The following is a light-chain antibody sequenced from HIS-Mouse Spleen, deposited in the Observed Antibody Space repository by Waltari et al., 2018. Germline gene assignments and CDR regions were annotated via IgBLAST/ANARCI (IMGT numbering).Light chain of an antibody. V-gene: IGLV3-27*01. CDR3: YSAADNSGV. CDR1: VLAKKY. Sequence: SYELTQPSSVSVSPGQTARITYSGDVLAKKYARWFQQKPGQAPVMVIYKDSERPSGIPERFSGSSSGTTVTLTISGAQVEDEADYYCYSAADNSGVFGGGTKLTVL. CDR2: KDS. J-gene: IGLJ2*01.